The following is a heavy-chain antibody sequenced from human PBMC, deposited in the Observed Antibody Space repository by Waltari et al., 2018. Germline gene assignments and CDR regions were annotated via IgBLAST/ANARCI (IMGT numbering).Heavy chain of an antibody. CDR3: ARDHDFGSGYHGMDV. J-gene: IGHJ6*02. V-gene: IGHV4-34*01. D-gene: IGHD3-3*01. CDR2: INHSGST. Sequence: QVQLQQWGAGLLKPSETLSLTCAVYGGSFSGYYWSWLRQPPGKGLEWIGEINHSGSTNSNTSRQSRVTRSVDTSKNQCSLTLSSVTAADTAGYYCARDHDFGSGYHGMDVWGQGTTVTVSS. CDR1: GGSFSGYY.